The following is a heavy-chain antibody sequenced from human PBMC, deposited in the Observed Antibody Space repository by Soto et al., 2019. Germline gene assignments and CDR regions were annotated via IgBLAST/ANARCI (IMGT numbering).Heavy chain of an antibody. J-gene: IGHJ5*02. D-gene: IGHD5-12*01. Sequence: QVHLVQSGVEVKTPGASVKVSCQASGYTFFTYDISRVRQAPGQGLEWMGWISTYSGDTKYAQKFQGRVTMTTDTSTTTAYLELRSLSSDDTAVYYCARHHGPTTSEDWFDPWGQGTLVTVSS. CDR2: ISTYSGDT. CDR1: GYTFFTYD. CDR3: ARHHGPTTSEDWFDP. V-gene: IGHV1-18*01.